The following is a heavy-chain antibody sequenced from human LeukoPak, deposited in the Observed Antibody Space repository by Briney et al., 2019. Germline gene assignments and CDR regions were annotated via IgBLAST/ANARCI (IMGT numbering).Heavy chain of an antibody. CDR2: INPNSGGT. D-gene: IGHD3-10*01. Sequence: GASVKVSCKASGYIFSVYYMHWVRQAPGQGLEWMGWINPNSGGTDYAQKLQGRVTMTRDTSISTAYMELIGLRSDDTAVYHCAKAAMARRVFIHGMDVWGQGTTVTVSS. J-gene: IGHJ6*02. CDR3: AKAAMARRVFIHGMDV. V-gene: IGHV1-2*02. CDR1: GYIFSVYY.